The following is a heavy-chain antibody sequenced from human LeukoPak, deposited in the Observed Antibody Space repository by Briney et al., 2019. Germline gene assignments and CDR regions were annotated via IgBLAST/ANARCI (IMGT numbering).Heavy chain of an antibody. Sequence: PSETLSLTCTVSGGSIRSSYYYWGWIRQPPGKGLEWIGSIYDSGSTYYNPSLKSRVTISVDTSKNQFSLKLSSVTAADTAVYYCARGHMSDYVWGSYRYTIRSYYFDYWGQGTLVTVSS. CDR3: ARGHMSDYVWGSYRYTIRSYYFDY. CDR2: IYDSGST. CDR1: GGSIRSSYYY. D-gene: IGHD3-16*02. J-gene: IGHJ4*02. V-gene: IGHV4-39*01.